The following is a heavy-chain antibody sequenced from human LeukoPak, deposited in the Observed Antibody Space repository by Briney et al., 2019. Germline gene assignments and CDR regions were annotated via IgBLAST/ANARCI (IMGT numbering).Heavy chain of an antibody. CDR3: AKTTGGWPRFFDH. CDR1: GLTFSHYA. Sequence: GGSLRRSCAASGLTFSHYAMHWVRQAPGKGLEWVAVISFDGTNKFYADSVKGRFTISRDNSKNALYLQMNSLRAEDTAVYYCAKTTGGWPRFFDHWGQGTLVAVSS. V-gene: IGHV3-30*18. CDR2: ISFDGTNK. J-gene: IGHJ4*02. D-gene: IGHD6-19*01.